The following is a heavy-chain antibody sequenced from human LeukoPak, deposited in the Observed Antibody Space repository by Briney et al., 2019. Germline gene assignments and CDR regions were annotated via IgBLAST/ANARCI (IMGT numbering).Heavy chain of an antibody. V-gene: IGHV3-66*01. CDR3: ARDRADGYNYGDYFDY. J-gene: IGHJ4*02. D-gene: IGHD5-18*01. CDR1: GFIVSSNY. CDR2: IYGSSRT. Sequence: PGGSLRLSCAASGFIVSSNYMSWVRQAAGKGLEWVSVIYGSSRTKYADSVKGRFTISRDNSKNTVYLQMDSLRAEDTAVYYCARDRADGYNYGDYFDYWGQGILVTVSS.